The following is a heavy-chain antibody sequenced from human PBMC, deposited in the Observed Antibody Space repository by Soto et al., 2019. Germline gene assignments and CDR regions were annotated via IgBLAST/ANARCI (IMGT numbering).Heavy chain of an antibody. J-gene: IGHJ5*02. V-gene: IGHV3-15*07. Sequence: GGSLRLSCAASGSTFSNAWMNWVRQAPGKGLEWVGRIKSKTDGGTTDYAAPVKGRFTISRDDSKNTLYLQMNSLKTEDTAVYYCTTDEYYYDSSGPEPGFDPWGQGTLVTVSS. CDR2: IKSKTDGGTT. CDR3: TTDEYYYDSSGPEPGFDP. CDR1: GSTFSNAW. D-gene: IGHD3-22*01.